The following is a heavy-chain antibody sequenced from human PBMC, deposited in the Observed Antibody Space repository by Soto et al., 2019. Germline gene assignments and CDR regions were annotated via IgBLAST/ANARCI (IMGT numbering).Heavy chain of an antibody. CDR1: GYTFTSYG. Sequence: GASVRVSCKASGYTFTSYGISWVRQAPGQGLEWMGWISAYNGNTNYAQKLQGRVTMTTDTSTSTAYMELRSLRSDDTAVYYCAGQDYGGILYYWGQGTLVTVSS. J-gene: IGHJ4*02. CDR3: AGQDYGGILYY. V-gene: IGHV1-18*01. D-gene: IGHD4-17*01. CDR2: ISAYNGNT.